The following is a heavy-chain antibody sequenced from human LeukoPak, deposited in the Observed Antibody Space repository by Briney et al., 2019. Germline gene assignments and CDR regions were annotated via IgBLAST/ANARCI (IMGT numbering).Heavy chain of an antibody. D-gene: IGHD3-22*01. CDR2: IYTSGST. CDR3: AREKYYDSSGYYHYYFDY. V-gene: IGHV4-4*07. CDR1: GGSISSYY. J-gene: IGHJ4*02. Sequence: SETLSLTCTVSGGSISSYYWSWIRQPAGKGLEWMGRIYTSGSTNYNPSLISRLTMSVDTSKNQFSLKLSSVTAADTAVYYCAREKYYDSSGYYHYYFDYWGQGTLVTVSS.